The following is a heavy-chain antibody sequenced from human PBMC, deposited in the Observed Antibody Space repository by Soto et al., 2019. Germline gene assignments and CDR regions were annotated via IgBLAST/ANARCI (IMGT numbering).Heavy chain of an antibody. CDR3: ARLRYFDWLLPQIPRIVYYGMDV. CDR2: IYYSGST. J-gene: IGHJ6*02. Sequence: TPGKGLEWIGSIYYSGSTYYNPSLKSRVTISVDTSKNQFSLKLSSVTAADTAVYYCARLRYFDWLLPQIPRIVYYGMDVWGQGTTVTVSS. V-gene: IGHV4-39*01. D-gene: IGHD3-9*01.